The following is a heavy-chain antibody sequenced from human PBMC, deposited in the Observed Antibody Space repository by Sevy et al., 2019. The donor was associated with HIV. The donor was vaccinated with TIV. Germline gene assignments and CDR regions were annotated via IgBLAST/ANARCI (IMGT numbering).Heavy chain of an antibody. J-gene: IGHJ6*02. Sequence: GGSLRLSCAASGFTFSSYSMNWVRQAPGKGLEWVSSISSSSSYIYYADSVKGRFTISRDNAKNSLYLQMNSLRAEDTAVYYCARGDSAEPQTDLGGTGYYYYGMDVWGQGTTVTVSS. CDR3: ARGDSAEPQTDLGGTGYYYYGMDV. CDR2: ISSSSSYI. CDR1: GFTFSSYS. V-gene: IGHV3-21*01. D-gene: IGHD1-26*01.